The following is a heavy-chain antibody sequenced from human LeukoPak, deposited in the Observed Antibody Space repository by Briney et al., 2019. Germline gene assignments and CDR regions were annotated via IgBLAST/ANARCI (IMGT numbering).Heavy chain of an antibody. Sequence: PGRSLRLSCAASGFTFSSYGMHWVRQAPGKGREWVAVIWYDGSNKYYADSVKGRFTISRDNSKNTLYLQMNSLRAEDTAVYYCARDGDILTGSFDYWGQGTLVTVSS. V-gene: IGHV3-33*01. J-gene: IGHJ4*02. CDR3: ARDGDILTGSFDY. CDR1: GFTFSSYG. CDR2: IWYDGSNK. D-gene: IGHD3-9*01.